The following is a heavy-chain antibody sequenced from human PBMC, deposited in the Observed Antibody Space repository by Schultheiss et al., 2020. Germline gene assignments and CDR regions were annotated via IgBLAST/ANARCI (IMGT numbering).Heavy chain of an antibody. CDR2: SAHSGST. CDR3: ARADGPKANDAFDI. Sequence: SETLSLTCAVSGYSISTTYYWGWIRQPPGKGLEWIGISAHSGSTYYNPSLKGRVTISVDTSKNQFSLKVSSVTAADTAVYYCARADGPKANDAFDIWGQGTMVTVSS. J-gene: IGHJ3*02. V-gene: IGHV4-38-2*01. CDR1: GYSISTTYY. D-gene: IGHD5-24*01.